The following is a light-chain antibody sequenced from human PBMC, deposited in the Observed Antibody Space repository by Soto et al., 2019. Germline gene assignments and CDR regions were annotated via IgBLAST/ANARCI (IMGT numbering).Light chain of an antibody. CDR2: DAS. Sequence: EIVLTQSPATLSLSPGERATLSCRASQSFSNYLAWYQQKPGQAPRLLIYDASRRATGIPVRFSGSGSETDFTLTISSLEPEDFAVYYCQQRSNSPLTFGQGTRLEIK. CDR3: QQRSNSPLT. V-gene: IGKV3-11*01. J-gene: IGKJ5*01. CDR1: QSFSNY.